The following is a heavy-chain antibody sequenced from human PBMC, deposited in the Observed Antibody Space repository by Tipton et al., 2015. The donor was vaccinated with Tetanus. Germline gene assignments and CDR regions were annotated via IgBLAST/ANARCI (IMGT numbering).Heavy chain of an antibody. D-gene: IGHD2-15*01. CDR3: ARVSRTYCSGGSCSLLYGMDV. CDR2: IYYSGST. J-gene: IGHJ6*02. CDR1: GGSISSYY. Sequence: LRLSCTVSGGSISSYYWSWIRQPPGKGLEWIGYIYYSGSTNYNPSLKSRVTISVDTSKNQFSLKLSSVTAADTAVYYCARVSRTYCSGGSCSLLYGMDVWGQGTTVTVSS. V-gene: IGHV4-59*01.